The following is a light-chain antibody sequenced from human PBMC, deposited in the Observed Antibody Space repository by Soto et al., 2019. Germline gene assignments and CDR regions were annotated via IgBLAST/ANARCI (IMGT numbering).Light chain of an antibody. CDR3: QKYESYPYT. Sequence: DIQMTQSPSTLSASVGDRVTISCRASQSIQTWLAWYQQRPGKAPNLLIFDASDLASGVSSRFSGSGSGAEFTLTISSLQADDFATYYFQKYESYPYTFGRGTRLEIK. J-gene: IGKJ2*01. CDR2: DAS. CDR1: QSIQTW. V-gene: IGKV1-5*01.